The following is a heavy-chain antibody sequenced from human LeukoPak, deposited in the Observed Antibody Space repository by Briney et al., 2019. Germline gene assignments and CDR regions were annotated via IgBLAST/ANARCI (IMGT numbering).Heavy chain of an antibody. CDR1: GGSISSNSYY. CDR2: IYYSGTT. CDR3: ARGRGYCSGGSCYLRFDP. D-gene: IGHD2-15*01. V-gene: IGHV4-39*07. J-gene: IGHJ5*02. Sequence: SETLSLTCAVSGGSISSNSYYWGWIRQPPGKGLEWIGSIYYSGTTYYNPSLKSRVTISVDTSKNQFSLKLSSVTAADTAVYYCARGRGYCSGGSCYLRFDPWGQGTLVTVSS.